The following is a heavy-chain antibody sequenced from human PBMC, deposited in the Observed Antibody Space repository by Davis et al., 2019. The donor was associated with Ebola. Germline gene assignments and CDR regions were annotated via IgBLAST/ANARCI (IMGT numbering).Heavy chain of an antibody. J-gene: IGHJ4*02. CDR1: GFTFSSYA. V-gene: IGHV3-21*01. Sequence: GGSLRLSCAASGFTFSSYAMSWVRQAPGKGLEWVSSISSSSSYIYYADSVKGRFTISRDNAKNSLYLQMNSLRAEDTAVYYCARGPSVKGFDYWGQGTLVTVSS. CDR2: ISSSSSYI. CDR3: ARGPSVKGFDY.